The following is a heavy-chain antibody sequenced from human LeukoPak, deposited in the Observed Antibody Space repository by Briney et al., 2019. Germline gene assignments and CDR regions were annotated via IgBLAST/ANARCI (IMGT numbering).Heavy chain of an antibody. J-gene: IGHJ4*02. CDR2: ISGSGGST. CDR3: AKDEDYGDYRLPFDY. Sequence: PGGSLRLSCAASGFTFGSYAMSWVRQAPGKGLEWVSAISGSGGSTYYADSVKGRFTVSRDNSKNTLYLQMNSLRAEDTAVYYCAKDEDYGDYRLPFDYWGQGTLVTVSS. CDR1: GFTFGSYA. D-gene: IGHD4-17*01. V-gene: IGHV3-23*01.